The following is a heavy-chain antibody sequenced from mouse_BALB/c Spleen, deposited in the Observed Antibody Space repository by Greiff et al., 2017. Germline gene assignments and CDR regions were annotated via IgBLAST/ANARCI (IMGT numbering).Heavy chain of an antibody. CDR1: GFTFSSYT. Sequence: EVKLVESGGGLVKPGGSLKLSCAASGFTFSSYTMSWVRQTPEKRLEWVATISSGGSYTYYPDSVKGRFTISRDNAKNTLYLQMSSLKSEDTAMYYCTRDRYWGQGTTLTVSS. CDR3: TRDRY. J-gene: IGHJ2*01. CDR2: ISSGGSYT. V-gene: IGHV5-6-4*01.